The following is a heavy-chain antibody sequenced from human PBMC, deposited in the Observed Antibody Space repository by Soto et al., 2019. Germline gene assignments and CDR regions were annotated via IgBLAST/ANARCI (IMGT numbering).Heavy chain of an antibody. V-gene: IGHV4-39*01. CDR1: GGSISSSSYY. D-gene: IGHD3-22*01. Sequence: QLQLQESGPGLVKPSETLSLTCTVSGGSISSSSYYWGWIRQPPGKGLEWIGSIDYSGSTYYNPSLKSRVTIAVHTSKNQFPLKLTSVTAADTAVYYCARHDSSGYYSNGYFDYWGQGTLVTVFS. CDR3: ARHDSSGYYSNGYFDY. J-gene: IGHJ4*02. CDR2: IDYSGST.